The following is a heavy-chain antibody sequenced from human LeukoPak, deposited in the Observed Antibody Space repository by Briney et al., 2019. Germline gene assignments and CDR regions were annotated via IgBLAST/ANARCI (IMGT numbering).Heavy chain of an antibody. D-gene: IGHD7-27*01. CDR2: IGSSGGGI. J-gene: IGHJ4*02. CDR1: GFTFVDYA. CDR3: AIDPNWGTHS. V-gene: IGHV3-23*01. Sequence: GGSLRLSCAASGFTFVDYAMHWVRQAPGKRLEWVSIIGSSGGGIHYADSVKGRFTISRDNSKNALYLQMNSLRVEDTAVYYCAIDPNWGTHSWGQGVLVTVSS.